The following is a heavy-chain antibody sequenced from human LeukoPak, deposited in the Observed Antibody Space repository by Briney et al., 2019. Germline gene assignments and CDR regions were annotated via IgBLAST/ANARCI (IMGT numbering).Heavy chain of an antibody. V-gene: IGHV4-59*08. J-gene: IGHJ5*02. CDR1: GGSISSYC. CDR2: FYYSGST. D-gene: IGHD6-13*01. Sequence: SETLSLTGTVSGGSISSYCWSWIRQPPGKGLEWIRYFYYSGSTSYNPSLKSRLTISIDTSKNQFSLKLSSVTAADTAVYYCARHPAYSSSFDLWGQGTLVTVSS. CDR3: ARHPAYSSSFDL.